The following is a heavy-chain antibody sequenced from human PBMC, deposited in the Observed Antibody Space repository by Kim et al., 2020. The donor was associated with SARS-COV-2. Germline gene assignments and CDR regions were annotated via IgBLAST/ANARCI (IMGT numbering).Heavy chain of an antibody. J-gene: IGHJ6*02. Sequence: ASVKVSCKASGYTLANYHVHWVRQAPGQGLEWMGLINPSGGSTVYAQNFQARVTMTRDTSTSTVYLDLSRLTSDDTAVYSCARANRKSLDVWGQGPTVIV. CDR1: GYTLANYH. CDR3: ARANRKSLDV. V-gene: IGHV1-46*01. CDR2: INPSGGST.